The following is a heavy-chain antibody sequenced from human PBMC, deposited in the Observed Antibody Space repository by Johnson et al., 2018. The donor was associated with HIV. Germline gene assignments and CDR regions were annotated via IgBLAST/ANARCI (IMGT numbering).Heavy chain of an antibody. Sequence: EVQLVESGGGVVQPGRSLRLSCAASGFTFDDYAMHWVRQAPGKGLEWVSGISWNSVNVDYADSVKGRFNISRDNAKKSLYLQMNSLRAEDTALYYCVKESVVTFGGMEFGAFDIWGQGTMVTV. CDR1: GFTFDDYA. CDR2: ISWNSVNV. J-gene: IGHJ3*02. V-gene: IGHV3-9*01. D-gene: IGHD3-16*01. CDR3: VKESVVTFGGMEFGAFDI.